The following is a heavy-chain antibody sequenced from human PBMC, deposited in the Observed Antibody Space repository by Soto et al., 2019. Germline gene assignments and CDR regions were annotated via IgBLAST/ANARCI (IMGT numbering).Heavy chain of an antibody. Sequence: GGSLRLSCAASGFTFSSYGMHWVRQAPGKGLEWVAVISYDGSNKYYADSVKGRFTISRDNSKNTLYLQMNSLRAEDTAVYYCAKDESPSSSWYWGGYYYGMDVWGQGTTVTVSS. CDR3: AKDESPSSSWYWGGYYYGMDV. J-gene: IGHJ6*02. CDR1: GFTFSSYG. D-gene: IGHD6-13*01. CDR2: ISYDGSNK. V-gene: IGHV3-30*18.